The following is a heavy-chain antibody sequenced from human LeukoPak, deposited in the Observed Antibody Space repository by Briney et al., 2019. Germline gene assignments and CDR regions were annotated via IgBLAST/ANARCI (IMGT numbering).Heavy chain of an antibody. J-gene: IGHJ4*02. D-gene: IGHD6-6*01. V-gene: IGHV3-30*02. Sequence: GGSLRLSCAASGFTFSSYGMHWVRQAPGKGLEWVAFIRYDESIKYYADSVKGRFTISRDNSKNTLFLQMNSLRAEDTAVYYCARGLLSSSSSGDYWGQGTLVTVSS. CDR3: ARGLLSSSSSGDY. CDR2: IRYDESIK. CDR1: GFTFSSYG.